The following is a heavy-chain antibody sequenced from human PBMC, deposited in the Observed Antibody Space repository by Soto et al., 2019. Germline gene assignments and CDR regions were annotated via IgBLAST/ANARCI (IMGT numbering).Heavy chain of an antibody. CDR2: IYYTGKT. D-gene: IGHD2-2*01. V-gene: IGHV4-31*03. Sequence: SETLSLTCSVSGDPLHIGGYYWTWIRQRPGEGLEWMGYIYYTGKTYYNPSLESRLTMSVDRSKNQFSLKLNSVTAADTAVYYCGRDLTSNANCIDPWGQGTLVTVSS. J-gene: IGHJ5*02. CDR1: GDPLHIGGYY. CDR3: GRDLTSNANCIDP.